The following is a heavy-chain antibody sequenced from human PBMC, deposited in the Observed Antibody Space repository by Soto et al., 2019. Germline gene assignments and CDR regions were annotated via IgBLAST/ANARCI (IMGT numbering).Heavy chain of an antibody. CDR3: ARSPTRTNYADCFDP. CDR2: IYSAGST. Sequence: EVQMVESGEGLFKPGGSLKPSCAPPGFMAVSSKLAGSAQPQGRGRRWVAVIYSAGSTYYADSVKGRFTIYRDSSKNTLYLQMDSLRVEDTAVYYCARSPTRTNYADCFDPWGQGTLVTVSS. J-gene: IGHJ5*02. CDR1: GFMAVSSK. V-gene: IGHV3-66*01. D-gene: IGHD4-4*01.